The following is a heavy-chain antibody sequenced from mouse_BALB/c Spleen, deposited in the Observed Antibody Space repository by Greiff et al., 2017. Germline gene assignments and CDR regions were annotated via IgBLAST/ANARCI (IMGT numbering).Heavy chain of an antibody. CDR3: ARHARAPFDY. CDR2: INSNGGST. V-gene: IGHV5-6-2*01. CDR1: GFTFSSYY. D-gene: IGHD3-1*01. J-gene: IGHJ2*01. Sequence: EVQLVESGGGLVKLGGSLKLSCAASGFTFSSYYMSWVRQTPEKRLELVAAINSNGGSTYYPDTVKGRFTISRDNAKNTLYLQMSSLKSEDTALYYCARHARAPFDYWGQGTTLTVSS.